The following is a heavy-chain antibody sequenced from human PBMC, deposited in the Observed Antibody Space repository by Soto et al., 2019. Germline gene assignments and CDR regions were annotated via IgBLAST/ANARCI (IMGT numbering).Heavy chain of an antibody. CDR3: ARGSIAVAGTNLDY. CDR1: GGSISSYY. J-gene: IGHJ4*02. CDR2: IYYSGST. Sequence: SETLSLTCTVSGGSISSYYWSWIRQPPGKGLEWIGYIYYSGSTNYNPSLKSRVTISVDTSKNQFSLKLSSVTAADTAVYYCARGSIAVAGTNLDYWGRGTLVTVSS. V-gene: IGHV4-59*01. D-gene: IGHD6-19*01.